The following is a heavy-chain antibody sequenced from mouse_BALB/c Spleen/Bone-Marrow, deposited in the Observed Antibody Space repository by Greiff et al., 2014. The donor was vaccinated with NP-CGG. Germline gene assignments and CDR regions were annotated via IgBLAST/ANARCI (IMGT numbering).Heavy chain of an antibody. CDR3: ARVGYRYDGCAMDY. J-gene: IGHJ4*01. D-gene: IGHD2-14*01. Sequence: HVQLQQSGPGLVAPSQSLSITYTVSGFSLTSYGVHWVRQPPGKGLEWLGVIWAGGSTNYNSALMSRLSISKDNSKSQVFLKMNSLQTDDTAMYYCARVGYRYDGCAMDYWGQGTSVTVSS. V-gene: IGHV2-9*02. CDR2: IWAGGST. CDR1: GFSLTSYG.